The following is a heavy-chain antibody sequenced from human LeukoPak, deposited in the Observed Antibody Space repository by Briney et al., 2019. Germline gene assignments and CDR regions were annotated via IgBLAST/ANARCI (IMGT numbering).Heavy chain of an antibody. Sequence: GGSLRLSCAASGFTFSDYALNWVRQAPGKGLEWVSAISGSGGSTYYADSVKDRFTISRDNSKNTLYLQVNSLRAEDTAVYYCAKGGRGSGSYNYFDYWGQGTLVTVSS. CDR3: AKGGRGSGSYNYFDY. V-gene: IGHV3-23*01. J-gene: IGHJ4*02. CDR1: GFTFSDYA. D-gene: IGHD3-10*01. CDR2: ISGSGGST.